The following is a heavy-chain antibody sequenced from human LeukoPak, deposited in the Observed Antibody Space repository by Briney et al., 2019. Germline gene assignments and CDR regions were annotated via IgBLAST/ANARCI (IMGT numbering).Heavy chain of an antibody. J-gene: IGHJ4*02. CDR3: ARELGRSGWLDY. D-gene: IGHD6-19*01. V-gene: IGHV1-69*13. CDR2: IIPIFGTA. CDR1: GGTFSSYA. Sequence: ASVKVSCKASGGTFSSYAISWVRQAPGQGLVWMGGIIPIFGTANYAQKFQGRVTITADESTSTAYMELSSLRSEDTAVYYCARELGRSGWLDYWGQGTLVTVSS.